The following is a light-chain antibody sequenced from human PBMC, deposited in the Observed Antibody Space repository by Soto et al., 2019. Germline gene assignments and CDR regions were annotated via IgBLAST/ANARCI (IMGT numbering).Light chain of an antibody. CDR2: DVT. Sequence: QSVLTQPASVSGSPGRSVTISCTGTSSDVGDFNYVSWYQHLPGRAPKLIIYDVTNRPSGISYRFSASKSGRTASLTISGLQAEDEADSYFSSYSSSTTHVVFGGGTKLTVL. V-gene: IGLV2-14*03. CDR1: SSDVGDFNY. J-gene: IGLJ2*01. CDR3: SSYSSSTTHVV.